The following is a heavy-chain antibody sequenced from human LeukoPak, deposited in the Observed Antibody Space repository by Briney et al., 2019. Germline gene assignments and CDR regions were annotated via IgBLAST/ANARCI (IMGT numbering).Heavy chain of an antibody. J-gene: IGHJ6*03. V-gene: IGHV3-23*01. Sequence: GGSLRLSCAASGFTVSSNYMSWVRQAPGKELEWVSAISGSGGSTYYADSVKGRFTISRDNSKNTLYLQMNSLRAEDTAVYFCAKDKVIFSYYHYYMDVWGTGTTVTVSS. CDR1: GFTVSSNY. D-gene: IGHD3-10*01. CDR3: AKDKVIFSYYHYYMDV. CDR2: ISGSGGST.